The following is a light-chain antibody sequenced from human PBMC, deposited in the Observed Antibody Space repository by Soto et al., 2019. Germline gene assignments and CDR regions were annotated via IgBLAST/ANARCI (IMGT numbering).Light chain of an antibody. CDR2: GAS. CDR3: QQYSNSPLT. J-gene: IGKJ4*01. Sequence: EIVLTQSPGTLSLSPGERATLSCRASQSVSSSYLAWYQQRPGQAPRLLIYGASSRATGIPDRFSGSGSGTDFTLTISRLEPEDFAVYYCQQYSNSPLTFGGGTKV. V-gene: IGKV3-20*01. CDR1: QSVSSSY.